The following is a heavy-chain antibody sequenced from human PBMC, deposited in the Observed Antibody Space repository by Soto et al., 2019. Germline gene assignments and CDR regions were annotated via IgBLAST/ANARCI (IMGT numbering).Heavy chain of an antibody. J-gene: IGHJ3*02. Sequence: QVQLVQSGAEVKKPGSSVKVSCKASGGTFSSYAISWVRQDPGQGLEWMGGIIPIFGTANYAQKFQGRVTITADESTSTAYMELSSLRSEDTAVYYCARSRVTYYYDRSAFEIWGQGTMVTVSS. CDR3: ARSRVTYYYDRSAFEI. D-gene: IGHD3-22*01. CDR2: IIPIFGTA. V-gene: IGHV1-69*01. CDR1: GGTFSSYA.